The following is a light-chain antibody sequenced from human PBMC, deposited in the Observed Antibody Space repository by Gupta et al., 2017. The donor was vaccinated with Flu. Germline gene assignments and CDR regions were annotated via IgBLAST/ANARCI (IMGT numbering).Light chain of an antibody. Sequence: DIQMTQSPSSLSASVGDRFTITCRASQSIARVLNWYQQKPGKAPNLLVYAVSSLKSGVPSRFNGSGSGTDFSLTINSLQPEDFATYYCQQSHSIPRAFGQGTKVVVK. CDR3: QQSHSIPRA. V-gene: IGKV1-39*01. CDR2: AVS. CDR1: QSIARV. J-gene: IGKJ1*01.